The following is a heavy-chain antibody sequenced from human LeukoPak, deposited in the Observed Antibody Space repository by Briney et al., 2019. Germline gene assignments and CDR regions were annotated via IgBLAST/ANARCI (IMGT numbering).Heavy chain of an antibody. D-gene: IGHD2-15*01. CDR3: AKDLDLCSGGSCYSGYFDY. V-gene: IGHV3-23*01. J-gene: IGHJ4*02. CDR2: ISGSGGST. CDR1: GFTFSSYA. Sequence: HPGGSLRLSCAASGFTFSSYAMSWVRQAPGKGLEWVSAISGSGGSTYYADSVKGRFTISRDNSKNTLYLQMNSLRAEDTAVYYCAKDLDLCSGGSCYSGYFDYWGQGTLVTVSS.